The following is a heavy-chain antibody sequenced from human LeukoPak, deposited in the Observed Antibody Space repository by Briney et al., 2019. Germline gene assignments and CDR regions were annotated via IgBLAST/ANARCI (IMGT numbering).Heavy chain of an antibody. Sequence: GGSLRLSCAASGFTVSTNYMSWVRQAPGKGLEWVSIIYSGGSTFYADSVKGRFTISRDNTKNTLYLQMNSLRAEDTAVYYCARGPYDISEAFDIWGQGTMVTVSS. CDR3: ARGPYDISEAFDI. CDR2: IYSGGST. D-gene: IGHD3-22*01. V-gene: IGHV3-66*01. J-gene: IGHJ3*02. CDR1: GFTVSTNY.